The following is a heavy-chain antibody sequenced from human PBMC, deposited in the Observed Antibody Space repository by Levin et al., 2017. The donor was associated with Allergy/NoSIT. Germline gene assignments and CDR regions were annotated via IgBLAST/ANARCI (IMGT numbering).Heavy chain of an antibody. CDR3: ARQVREYRWFGELVY. CDR2: IYHSGST. CDR1: GGSISNNNW. V-gene: IGHV4-4*02. D-gene: IGHD3-10*01. J-gene: IGHJ4*02. Sequence: SETLSLTCAVSGGSISNNNWWSWVRQPPGKGLEWIGEIYHSGSTNYNPSLKSRVTISVDKSTNQFSLKLSSVTAADTAVYYCARQVREYRWFGELVYWGQGTLVTVSS.